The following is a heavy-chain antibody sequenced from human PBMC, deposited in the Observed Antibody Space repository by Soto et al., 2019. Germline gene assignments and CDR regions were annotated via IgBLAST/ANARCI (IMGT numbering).Heavy chain of an antibody. CDR3: ARGRIAVAVGYFDY. V-gene: IGHV4-30-2*01. CDR2: IYHSGST. J-gene: IGHJ4*02. Sequence: QLQLQESGSGLVKPSQTLSLTCAVSGGSISSGGYSWSWIRQPPGKGLEWIGYIYHSGSTYYNPSLKSRVTISVDRSKNQFSLKLSSVTAADTAVYNCARGRIAVAVGYFDYWGQGTLVTVSS. D-gene: IGHD6-19*01. CDR1: GGSISSGGYS.